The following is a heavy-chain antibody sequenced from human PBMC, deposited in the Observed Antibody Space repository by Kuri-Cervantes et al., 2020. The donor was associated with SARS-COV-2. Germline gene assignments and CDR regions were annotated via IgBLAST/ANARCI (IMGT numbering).Heavy chain of an antibody. Sequence: SETLSLTCAVYGGSFSGYYWSWIRQSPGKGLVWIGEINHTESTNYNPSLKSRVTISVGASKNQFSLKLNSVTAADTAVYYCARAGYSSSWDYYYYYYMDVWGKGTTVTVSS. CDR2: INHTEST. J-gene: IGHJ6*03. CDR1: GGSFSGYY. V-gene: IGHV4-34*01. CDR3: ARAGYSSSWDYYYYYYMDV. D-gene: IGHD6-13*01.